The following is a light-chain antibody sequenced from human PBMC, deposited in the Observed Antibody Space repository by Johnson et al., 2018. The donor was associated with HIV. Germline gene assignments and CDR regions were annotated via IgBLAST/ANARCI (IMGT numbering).Light chain of an antibody. CDR2: ENN. CDR3: GTWNSSLSANDYV. Sequence: HYVLTQPPSVSAAPGQKVTISCSGSNSNIGNNYISWYQHLPGTAPKLLIYENNKRPSGIPDRFSGSKSDTSATLGITGLQPGDEADYYCGTWNSSLSANDYVFGTGTKVTVL. J-gene: IGLJ1*01. V-gene: IGLV1-51*02. CDR1: NSNIGNNY.